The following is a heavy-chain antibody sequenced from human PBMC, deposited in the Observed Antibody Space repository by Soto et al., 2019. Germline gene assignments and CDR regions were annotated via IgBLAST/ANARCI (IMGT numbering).Heavy chain of an antibody. J-gene: IGHJ5*02. Sequence: SETLSLTCAVSSGSISSSNWWSWVRQPPGKGLEWIGEIYHSGSTNYNPSLKSRVTISVDKSKNQFSLKLSSVTAADTAVYYCARDSRASAIVSWGLDPWGQGTLVTVSS. CDR1: SGSISSSNW. CDR2: IYHSGST. V-gene: IGHV4-4*02. CDR3: ARDSRASAIVSWGLDP. D-gene: IGHD3-16*02.